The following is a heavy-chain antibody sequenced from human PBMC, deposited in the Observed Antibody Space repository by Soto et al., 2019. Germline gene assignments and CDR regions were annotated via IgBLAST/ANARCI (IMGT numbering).Heavy chain of an antibody. CDR3: ARVSIFGVVISQYYYYGMDV. Sequence: PSETLSLTCTVSGGSIGSGDYYWSWIRQPPGKGLEWIGYIYYSGSTYYNPSLKSRVTISVDTSKNQFSLKLSSVTAADTAVYYCARVSIFGVVISQYYYYGMDVWGQGTTVTVSS. V-gene: IGHV4-30-4*01. CDR1: GGSIGSGDYY. J-gene: IGHJ6*02. D-gene: IGHD3-3*02. CDR2: IYYSGST.